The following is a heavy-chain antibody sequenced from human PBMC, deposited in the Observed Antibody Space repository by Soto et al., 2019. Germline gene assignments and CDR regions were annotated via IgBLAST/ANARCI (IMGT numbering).Heavy chain of an antibody. CDR3: AIPGPGYSSGWFVFVY. CDR1: GFTFDDYT. Sequence: GGSLRLSCAASGFTFDDYTMHWVRQAPGKGLEWVSLISWDGGSTYYADSVKGRFTISRDNSKNSLYLQMNSLRTEDTALYYCAIPGPGYSSGWFVFVYWGQGTLVTVSS. V-gene: IGHV3-43*01. J-gene: IGHJ4*02. CDR2: ISWDGGST. D-gene: IGHD6-19*01.